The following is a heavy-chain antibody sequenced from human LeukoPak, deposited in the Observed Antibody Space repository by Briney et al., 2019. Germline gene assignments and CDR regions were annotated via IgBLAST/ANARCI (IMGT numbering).Heavy chain of an antibody. CDR3: ARVRYNWKLEWWFDP. Sequence: GGSLRLSSAASGFTFSSYSMNWVRQAPGKGLEWVANIKQDGSEKYYVDSVKGRFTISRDNAKNSLYLQMNSLRAEDTAVYYCARVRYNWKLEWWFDPWGQGTLVTVSS. CDR1: GFTFSSYS. V-gene: IGHV3-7*01. CDR2: IKQDGSEK. D-gene: IGHD1-20*01. J-gene: IGHJ5*02.